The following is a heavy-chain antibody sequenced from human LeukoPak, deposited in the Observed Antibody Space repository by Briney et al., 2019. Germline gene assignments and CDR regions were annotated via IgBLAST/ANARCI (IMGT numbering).Heavy chain of an antibody. D-gene: IGHD3-3*01. CDR3: ARVWEDTIFGVADLDY. CDR1: GYTFTSYG. Sequence: ASVKVSCKASGYTFTSYGISWVRQAPGQGLEWMGWISAYNGNTNYAQKLQGRDTMTTDTSTSTAYMELRSLRSDDTAVYYRARVWEDTIFGVADLDYWGQGTLVTVSS. J-gene: IGHJ4*02. V-gene: IGHV1-18*01. CDR2: ISAYNGNT.